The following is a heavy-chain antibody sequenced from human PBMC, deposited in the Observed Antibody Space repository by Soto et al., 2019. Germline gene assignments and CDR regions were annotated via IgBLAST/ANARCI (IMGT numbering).Heavy chain of an antibody. V-gene: IGHV3-33*01. CDR1: GFTFSSYG. CDR3: AREARDYGDYVSIRYFDL. D-gene: IGHD4-17*01. CDR2: IWYDGSNK. J-gene: IGHJ2*01. Sequence: GGSLRLSCAASGFTFSSYGMHWVRQAPGKGLEWVAVIWYDGSNKYYADSVKGRFTISRDNSKNTLYLQMNSLRAEDTAVYYCAREARDYGDYVSIRYFDLWGRGTLVTVSS.